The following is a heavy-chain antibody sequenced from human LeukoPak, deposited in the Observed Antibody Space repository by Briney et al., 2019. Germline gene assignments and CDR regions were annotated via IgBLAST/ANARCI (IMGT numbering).Heavy chain of an antibody. Sequence: SVKVSCKASGGTFSSYAISWVRQAPGQGLEWMGGIIPIFGTANYAQKFQGRVTITADESTSTAYMELSSLRSEDTAVYYCANSRRSGYYMYYFDYWGQGTLVTVSS. CDR3: ANSRRSGYYMYYFDY. CDR2: IIPIFGTA. CDR1: GGTFSSYA. D-gene: IGHD3-3*01. J-gene: IGHJ4*02. V-gene: IGHV1-69*13.